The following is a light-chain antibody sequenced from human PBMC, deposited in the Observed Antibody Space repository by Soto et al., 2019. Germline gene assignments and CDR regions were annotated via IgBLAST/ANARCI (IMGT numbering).Light chain of an antibody. V-gene: IGKV3-20*01. J-gene: IGKJ4*01. CDR1: QSVSSNY. Sequence: EIVLTQSPGTLSLSPGERATLSCRASQSVSSNYLAWYQQKSGQAPRLLIYDASSRATGIPDRFSGSGSGTDFTLTISRLESEDFAVYYCQQYGSSPLTFGGVTKVEIK. CDR2: DAS. CDR3: QQYGSSPLT.